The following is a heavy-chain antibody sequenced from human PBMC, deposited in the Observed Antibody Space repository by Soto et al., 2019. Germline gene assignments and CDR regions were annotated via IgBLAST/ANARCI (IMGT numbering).Heavy chain of an antibody. CDR1: GYSFTSYW. D-gene: IGHD4-17*01. CDR2: IYPGDSDT. V-gene: IGHV5-51*01. J-gene: IGHJ4*02. Sequence: PGPSLKISCEGSGYSFTSYWISWVRQMPGKGLEWMGIIYPGDSDTRYSPSFQGQVTISADKSISTAYLQWSSLKASDTAMYYCARHTTVDYGDYATFDYWGQGTLVTVSS. CDR3: ARHTTVDYGDYATFDY.